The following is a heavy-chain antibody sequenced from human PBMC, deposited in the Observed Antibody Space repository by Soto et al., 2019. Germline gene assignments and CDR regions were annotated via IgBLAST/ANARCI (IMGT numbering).Heavy chain of an antibody. D-gene: IGHD2-8*01. CDR1: GFTFSSYS. CDR2: ISSSSSYI. J-gene: IGHJ6*02. V-gene: IGHV3-21*01. Sequence: GGSLRLSCAASGFTFSSYSMNWVRQAPGKGLEWVSSISSSSSYIYYADSVKGRFTISRDNAKNSLYLQMNSLRAEDTAVYYCARDLVSRGYYYYGMDVWGQGTTVTVSS. CDR3: ARDLVSRGYYYYGMDV.